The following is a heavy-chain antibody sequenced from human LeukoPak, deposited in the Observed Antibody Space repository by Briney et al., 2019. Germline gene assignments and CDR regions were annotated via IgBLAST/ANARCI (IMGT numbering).Heavy chain of an antibody. CDR3: ARHSSGWYVITHTYYYYYMDV. Sequence: SETLSLTCTVSGGSISSYYWSWLRQPPGKGLEWIGYIYYSGSTNYNPSLKSRVTISVDTSKNQFSLKLSSVTPEDTAVYYCARHSSGWYVITHTYYYYYMDVWGKGTTVTVSS. J-gene: IGHJ6*03. CDR1: GGSISSYY. CDR2: IYYSGST. D-gene: IGHD6-19*01. V-gene: IGHV4-59*08.